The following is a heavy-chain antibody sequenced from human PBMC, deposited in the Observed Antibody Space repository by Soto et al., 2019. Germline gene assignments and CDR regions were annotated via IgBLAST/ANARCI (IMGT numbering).Heavy chain of an antibody. V-gene: IGHV3-23*01. CDR2: IDVGGGSA. CDR1: GFTFSSYD. Sequence: EVQLLESGGGLVQPGGSLRLSCAASGFTFSSYDMSWVRQAPGKGLEWVSGIDVGGGSAYYADSVKGRFTIYRDNSKNTLHLQLNCLRSEDTAIYYCAKEDDAWTNGHFNVWGQGTVVTVSS. J-gene: IGHJ3*01. D-gene: IGHD3-3*01. CDR3: AKEDDAWTNGHFNV.